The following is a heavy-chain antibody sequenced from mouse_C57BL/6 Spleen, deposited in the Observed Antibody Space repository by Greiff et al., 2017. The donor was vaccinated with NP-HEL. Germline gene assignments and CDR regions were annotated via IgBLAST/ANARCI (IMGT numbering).Heavy chain of an antibody. CDR1: GYTFTSYT. CDR3: ASYYGSSPAWFAY. Sequence: VKLQQSGAELARPGASVKMSCKASGYTFTSYTMHWVKQRPGQGLEWIGYINPSSGYTKYNQKFKDKATLTADKSSSTAYMQLSSLTSEDSAVYYCASYYGSSPAWFAYWGQGTLVTVSA. CDR2: INPSSGYT. D-gene: IGHD1-1*01. J-gene: IGHJ3*01. V-gene: IGHV1-4*01.